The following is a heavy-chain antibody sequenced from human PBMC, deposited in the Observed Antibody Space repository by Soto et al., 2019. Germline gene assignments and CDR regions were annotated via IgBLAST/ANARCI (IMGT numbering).Heavy chain of an antibody. CDR3: ARDFYYDSSGYRGDAFDI. CDR2: INAGNGNT. J-gene: IGHJ3*02. Sequence: GASVKVSCKASGYTFTSYAMHWVRQAPGQRLEWMEWINAGNGNTKYSQKFQGRVTITRDTSASTAYMELSSLRSEDTAVYYCARDFYYDSSGYRGDAFDIWGQGTMVTVSS. CDR1: GYTFTSYA. V-gene: IGHV1-3*01. D-gene: IGHD3-22*01.